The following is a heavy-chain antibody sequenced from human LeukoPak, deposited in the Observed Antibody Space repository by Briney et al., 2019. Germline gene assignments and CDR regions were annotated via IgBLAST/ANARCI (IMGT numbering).Heavy chain of an antibody. D-gene: IGHD6-6*01. CDR1: GGSFSGYY. V-gene: IGHV4-34*01. Sequence: SETLSLTCAVYGGSFSGYYWSWIRQPPGKGLEWIGEINHSGSTNYNPSLKSRVTISVDTSKNQFSLRLSSVTAADTAAYFCARENWRSKSIDFDSWGQGTLVTVSS. CDR2: INHSGST. J-gene: IGHJ4*02. CDR3: ARENWRSKSIDFDS.